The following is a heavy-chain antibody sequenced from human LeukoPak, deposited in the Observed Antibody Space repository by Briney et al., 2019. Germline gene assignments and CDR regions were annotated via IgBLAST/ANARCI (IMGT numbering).Heavy chain of an antibody. CDR3: GKEGGA. V-gene: IGHV3-23*01. CDR1: GFRFSDFT. CDR2: IGGRGGST. Sequence: GGSLRLSCAASGFRFSDFTMTWVRQAPGKGPEWVSDIGGRGGSTYYADSLGGRFTISRDNSKDRLYLQMNSRKVEDTATYYCGKEGGAWGQGTKVTVSS. J-gene: IGHJ5*02. D-gene: IGHD3-16*01.